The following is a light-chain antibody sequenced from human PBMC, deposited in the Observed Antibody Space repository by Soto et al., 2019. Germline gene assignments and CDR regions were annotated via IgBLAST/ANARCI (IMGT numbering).Light chain of an antibody. CDR3: CSYGGSRAV. CDR2: EVS. Sequence: QSALTQPASVSGSPGQSITISFTGTSSDVGRHNLVSWYQQHPGQAPKLMIYEVSKRPLGVSARVSASKSGNTASLTISGLQAEDEADYYCCSYGGSRAVFGGGTQLTVL. V-gene: IGLV2-23*02. J-gene: IGLJ7*01. CDR1: SSDVGRHNL.